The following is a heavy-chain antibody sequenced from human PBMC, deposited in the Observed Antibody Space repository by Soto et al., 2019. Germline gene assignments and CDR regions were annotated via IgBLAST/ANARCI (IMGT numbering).Heavy chain of an antibody. CDR1: GGSFSGYY. CDR2: INHSGST. Sequence: PSGTLALTFAVYGGSFSGYYWSWIRQPPGKGLEWIGEINHSGSTNYNPSLKSRVTISVDTSKNQFSLKLSSVTAADTAVYYCASCSSGWGIDYWGQGTLVTVSS. CDR3: ASCSSGWGIDY. D-gene: IGHD6-19*01. V-gene: IGHV4-34*01. J-gene: IGHJ4*02.